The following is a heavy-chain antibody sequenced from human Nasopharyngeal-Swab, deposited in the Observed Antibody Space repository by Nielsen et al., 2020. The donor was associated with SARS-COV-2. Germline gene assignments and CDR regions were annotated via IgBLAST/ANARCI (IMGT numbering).Heavy chain of an antibody. Sequence: GESLKISCAASGFTFSSYSINWVRQAPGKGLEWVSSISSSSSTIYYADSVKGRFTISRDNAKNSLYLQMNSLRAEDTAVYYCARDYSNSDDYWGQGTLVTVSS. J-gene: IGHJ4*02. V-gene: IGHV3-48*01. CDR1: GFTFSSYS. D-gene: IGHD4-11*01. CDR2: ISSSSSTI. CDR3: ARDYSNSDDY.